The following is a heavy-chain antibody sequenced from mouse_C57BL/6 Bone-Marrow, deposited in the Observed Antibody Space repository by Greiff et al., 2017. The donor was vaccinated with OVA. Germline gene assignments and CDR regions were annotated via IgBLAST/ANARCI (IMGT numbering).Heavy chain of an antibody. CDR3: ARNKRITTGPYYYAMDY. D-gene: IGHD1-1*01. Sequence: QVQLQQSGPGLVQPSQSLSITCTVSGFSLTSYGVHWVRQSPGKGLEWLGVIWSGGSTDYNAAFISRLSISKDNSKSQVFFKMNSLQADDTAIYYCARNKRITTGPYYYAMDYWGQGTSVTVSS. CDR2: IWSGGST. V-gene: IGHV2-2*01. CDR1: GFSLTSYG. J-gene: IGHJ4*01.